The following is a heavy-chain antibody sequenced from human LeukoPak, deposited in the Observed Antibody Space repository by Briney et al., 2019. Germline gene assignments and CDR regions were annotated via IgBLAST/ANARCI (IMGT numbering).Heavy chain of an antibody. J-gene: IGHJ3*02. CDR1: GGSVSSYY. CDR2: IYYSGST. V-gene: IGHV4-59*02. CDR3: ARYLSVDCSSTSCYPPDAFDI. Sequence: SETLSLTCTVSGGSVSSYYWSWIRQPPGKGLEWIGYIYYSGSTDYNPSLKSRVTMSVDTSKNQFSLKLSSVTAADTAVYYCARYLSVDCSSTSCYPPDAFDIWGQGTMVTVSS. D-gene: IGHD2-2*01.